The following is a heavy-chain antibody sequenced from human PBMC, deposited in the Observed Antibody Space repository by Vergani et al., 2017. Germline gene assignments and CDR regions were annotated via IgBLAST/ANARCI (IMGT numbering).Heavy chain of an antibody. D-gene: IGHD6-13*01. CDR3: ARSTGYSSSWYFDLFDY. V-gene: IGHV3-30-3*01. Sequence: QVQLVESGGGVVQPGRSLRLSCAASGFTFSSYAMHWVRQAPGKGLEWVAVISYDGSNKYYADSVKGRFTISRDTSKNTLYLQMNSLRAEDTAVYYCARSTGYSSSWYFDLFDYWGQGTLVTVSS. J-gene: IGHJ4*02. CDR2: ISYDGSNK. CDR1: GFTFSSYA.